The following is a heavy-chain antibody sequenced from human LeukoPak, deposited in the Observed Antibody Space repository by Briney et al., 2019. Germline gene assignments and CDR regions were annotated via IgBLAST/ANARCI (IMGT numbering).Heavy chain of an antibody. J-gene: IGHJ1*01. CDR3: TTDPRD. CDR2: IKSKNDGGTI. CDR1: GFSFKDTW. Sequence: GGSLRLSCAASGFSFKDTWMSWVRQALGKGLEWLGRIKSKNDGGTIDYVAPVKGRFTISRDDSKNMVYLQMDNLRTEDTAMYYCTTDPRDWGQGTLVTVSS. V-gene: IGHV3-15*01.